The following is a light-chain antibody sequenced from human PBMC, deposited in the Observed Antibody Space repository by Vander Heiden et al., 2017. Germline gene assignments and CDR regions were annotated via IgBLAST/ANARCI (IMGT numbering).Light chain of an antibody. J-gene: IGKJ3*01. CDR1: QSISSF. Sequence: DIQITQSPPSLSASVGDRVTITCRASQSISSFLNWYQQKPGKAPKLLIYGASSLQSGVSSRFSGSGSGTDFTLTINSLQPEDFATYYCQESYISPFPFGPGTKVDIK. CDR2: GAS. CDR3: QESYISPFP. V-gene: IGKV1-39*01.